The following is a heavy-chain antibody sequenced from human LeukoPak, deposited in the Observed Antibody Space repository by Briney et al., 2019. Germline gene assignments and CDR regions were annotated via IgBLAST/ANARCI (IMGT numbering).Heavy chain of an antibody. Sequence: RPGGSLRLSCAASGFTVSSNYMSWVRQAPGKGLEWVSVIYSGGSTYYADSVKGRFTISRDNSKNTLYLQMNSLRAEDTAVYYCARGYYYDSRAGTGNGMDVWGQGTTVTVSS. CDR2: IYSGGST. V-gene: IGHV3-53*01. J-gene: IGHJ6*02. CDR3: ARGYYYDSRAGTGNGMDV. CDR1: GFTVSSNY. D-gene: IGHD3-22*01.